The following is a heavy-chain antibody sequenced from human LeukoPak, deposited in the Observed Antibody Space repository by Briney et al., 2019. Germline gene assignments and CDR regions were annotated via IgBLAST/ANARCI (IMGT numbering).Heavy chain of an antibody. V-gene: IGHV4-39*07. J-gene: IGHJ3*02. D-gene: IGHD1-26*01. CDR1: GDSINNYY. CDR2: IYYSGST. Sequence: PSETLSLTCTVSGDSINNYYWGWIRQPPGKGLEWIGSIYYSGSTYYNPSLKSRVTISVDTSKNQFSLKLSSVTAADTAVYYCARDHSGSYYAYAFDIWGQGTMVTVSS. CDR3: ARDHSGSYYAYAFDI.